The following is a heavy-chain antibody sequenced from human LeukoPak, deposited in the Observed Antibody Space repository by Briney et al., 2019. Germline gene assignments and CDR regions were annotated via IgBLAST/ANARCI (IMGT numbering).Heavy chain of an antibody. CDR3: ARGPPSYDFWSGDYYFDY. V-gene: IGHV4-61*01. Sequence: SETLSLTCTVSGGSVSSGSYYWSWIRQPPGKGLEWIGYIYYSGSTNYNPSLKSRVTISVDTSKNQFSLKLSSVTAADTAVYYCARGPPSYDFWSGDYYFDYWGQGTLVTVSS. D-gene: IGHD3-3*01. CDR2: IYYSGST. CDR1: GGSVSSGSYY. J-gene: IGHJ4*02.